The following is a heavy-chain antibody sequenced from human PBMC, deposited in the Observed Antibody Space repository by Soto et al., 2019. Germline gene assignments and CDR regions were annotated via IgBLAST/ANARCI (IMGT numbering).Heavy chain of an antibody. J-gene: IGHJ6*02. CDR2: IAYDGSNK. V-gene: IGHV3-30-3*01. D-gene: IGHD2-15*01. Sequence: QVQLVESGGGVVQPGRSLRLSCAASGFTFRSYAMHWVRQAPGKGLECVAVIAYDGSNKFYRDYVKGRFTISRDNSKNTLYLQINSLRYEDTAVYYCARGDREDIAVVIGALPGEYGVDVWGQGTTVTVSS. CDR3: ARGDREDIAVVIGALPGEYGVDV. CDR1: GFTFRSYA.